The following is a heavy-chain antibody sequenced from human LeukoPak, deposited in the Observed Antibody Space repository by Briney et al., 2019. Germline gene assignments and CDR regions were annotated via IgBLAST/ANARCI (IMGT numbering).Heavy chain of an antibody. CDR2: IYSGGST. J-gene: IGHJ4*02. D-gene: IGHD5-18*01. Sequence: GGSLRLSCAASGFTVSSNNMSWVRQAPGKGLEWVSVIYSGGSTYYADSVKGRFTISRDNSKNTLYLQMNSLRAEDTAVYYCARVGGYSYGYYFDYWGQGTLVTVSS. V-gene: IGHV3-53*01. CDR1: GFTVSSNN. CDR3: ARVGGYSYGYYFDY.